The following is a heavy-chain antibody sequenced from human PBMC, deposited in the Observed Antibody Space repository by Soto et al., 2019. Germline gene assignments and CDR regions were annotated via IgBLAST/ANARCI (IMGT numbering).Heavy chain of an antibody. Sequence: QVQLVQSGAEVKKPGASVKVSCKASGYTFTSYGISWVRQAPGQGLEWMGWISAYNGNTNYAQKLHGRVTMTTDTATSTAYMELRRLRSDDTAVYYWASGGDPLDWEPRAYNWFDPWGQGTLVTVSS. CDR3: ASGGDPLDWEPRAYNWFDP. J-gene: IGHJ5*02. CDR2: ISAYNGNT. CDR1: GYTFTSYG. V-gene: IGHV1-18*01. D-gene: IGHD1-26*01.